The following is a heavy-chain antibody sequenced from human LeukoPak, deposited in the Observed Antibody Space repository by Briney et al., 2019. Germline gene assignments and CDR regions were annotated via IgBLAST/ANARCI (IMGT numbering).Heavy chain of an antibody. CDR3: ARGTVTTGQFDY. Sequence: GGSLRLSCAASGFSFSSYDMHWVRLVTGKGLEWVSAISTGGDTYYADSVRGRFTISRENGKNSLYLQLNSLRVGDTAVYFCARGTVTTGQFDYWGQGTLITVSS. V-gene: IGHV3-13*01. CDR2: ISTGGDT. CDR1: GFSFSSYD. D-gene: IGHD4-17*01. J-gene: IGHJ4*02.